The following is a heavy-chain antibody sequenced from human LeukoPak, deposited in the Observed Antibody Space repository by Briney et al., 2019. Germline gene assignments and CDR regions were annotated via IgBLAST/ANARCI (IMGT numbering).Heavy chain of an antibody. CDR2: IYNSGST. D-gene: IGHD1-26*01. J-gene: IGHJ4*02. CDR1: GGSISSSY. CDR3: ARGATAWVHFDS. Sequence: SETLSLTCTVSGGSISSSYWSWIRQPPGQGLEWIGYIYNSGSTSYNPSLKSRVTISLDTSKNQFSLRLSSVTAADTAVYYCARGATAWVHFDSWGQGTLVTVSS. V-gene: IGHV4-59*01.